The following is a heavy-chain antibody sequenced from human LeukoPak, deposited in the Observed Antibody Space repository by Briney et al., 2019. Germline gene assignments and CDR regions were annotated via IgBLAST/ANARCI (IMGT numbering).Heavy chain of an antibody. CDR3: ARDSNDLWFGELLYTGHFDY. J-gene: IGHJ4*02. Sequence: GGSLRPSCAASGFTFSSYSMNWVRQAPGKGLEWVSSISSSSSYIYYADSVKGRFTISRDNAKNSLYLQMNSLRAEDTAVYYCARDSNDLWFGELLYTGHFDYWGQGTLVTVSS. CDR1: GFTFSSYS. CDR2: ISSSSSYI. D-gene: IGHD3-10*01. V-gene: IGHV3-21*01.